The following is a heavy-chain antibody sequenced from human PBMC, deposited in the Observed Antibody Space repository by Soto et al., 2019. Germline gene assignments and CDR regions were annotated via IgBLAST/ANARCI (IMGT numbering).Heavy chain of an antibody. Sequence: EVQLVESGGGLIQHGGSLRLSCTASGFTVSSNYMSWVRQAPGKGLEWVSVIYSDGSTYYADSVKGRFTISRDNSKNTLYLQMNSLRAEDTAVYYCARVGYAVTTGGAFDIWGQGTMVTVSS. V-gene: IGHV3-53*01. CDR3: ARVGYAVTTGGAFDI. D-gene: IGHD4-17*01. CDR1: GFTVSSNY. J-gene: IGHJ3*02. CDR2: IYSDGST.